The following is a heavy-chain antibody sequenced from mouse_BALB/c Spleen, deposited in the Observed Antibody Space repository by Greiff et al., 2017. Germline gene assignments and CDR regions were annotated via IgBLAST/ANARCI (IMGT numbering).Heavy chain of an antibody. V-gene: IGHV1-87*01. CDR1: GYTFTSYW. CDR3: ARGYDYDDYAMDY. D-gene: IGHD2-4*01. Sequence: VQLQQSGAELARPGASVKLSCKASGYTFTSYWMQWVKQRPGQGLEWIGAIYPGDGDTRYTQKFKGKATLTADKSSSTAYMQLSSLASEDSAVYYCARGYDYDDYAMDYWGQGTSVTVSS. CDR2: IYPGDGDT. J-gene: IGHJ4*01.